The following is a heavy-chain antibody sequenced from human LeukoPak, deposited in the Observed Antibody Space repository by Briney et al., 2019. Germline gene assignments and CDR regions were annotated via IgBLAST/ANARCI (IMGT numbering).Heavy chain of an antibody. Sequence: GGSLRLSCAASGFTFSSYAMNWVRQAPGKGLEWVSYISSSSSTIYYADSVKGRFTISRDNAKNSLYLQMNSLRAEDTAVYYCARDTVGFSSSWDAYNWFDPWGQGTLVTVSS. J-gene: IGHJ5*02. CDR1: GFTFSSYA. CDR2: ISSSSSTI. CDR3: ARDTVGFSSSWDAYNWFDP. D-gene: IGHD6-13*01. V-gene: IGHV3-48*04.